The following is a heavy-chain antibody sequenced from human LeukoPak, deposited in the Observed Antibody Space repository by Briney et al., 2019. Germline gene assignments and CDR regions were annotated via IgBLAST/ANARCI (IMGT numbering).Heavy chain of an antibody. D-gene: IGHD1-1*01. V-gene: IGHV1-18*01. CDR1: GYTFTSYG. CDR3: ATGYRYFDY. CDR2: ISAYNGNT. Sequence: ASVKVSCKASGYTFTSYGISWVRQAPGQGLEWMGWISAYNGNTNYAQKLQGRVTMTEDTSTDTAYMELSSLRSEDTAVYYCATGYRYFDYWGQGTLVTVSS. J-gene: IGHJ4*02.